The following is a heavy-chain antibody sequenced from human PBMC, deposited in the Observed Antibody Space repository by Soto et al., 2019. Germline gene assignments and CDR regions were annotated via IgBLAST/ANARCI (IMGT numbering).Heavy chain of an antibody. CDR1: GGTFSSYT. V-gene: IGHV1-69*02. J-gene: IGHJ4*02. CDR2: IIPILGIA. Sequence: QVQLVQSGAEVKKPGSSVKVSCKASGGTFSSYTISWVRQAPGQGLEWMGRIIPILGIANYAQKFQGRVTITADKSTSTAYMELSSLRSEDTAVYYCARSAIQVRLSTFSTMTPDYWGQGTLVTVSS. CDR3: ARSAIQVRLSTFSTMTPDY. D-gene: IGHD3-22*01.